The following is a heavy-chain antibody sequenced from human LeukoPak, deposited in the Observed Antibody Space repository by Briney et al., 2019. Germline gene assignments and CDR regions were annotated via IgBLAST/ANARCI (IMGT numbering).Heavy chain of an antibody. D-gene: IGHD2-2*02. V-gene: IGHV3-53*01. CDR3: AREDQLLYRNFDY. CDR2: VYYDGST. J-gene: IGHJ4*02. CDR1: GFTVSNNY. Sequence: HPGGSLRLSCAGSGFTVSNNYMNWVRQAPGKGLEWVSVVYYDGSTYYADSVKGRFTISRDNSKNSLYLQMNSLRAEDTAVYYCAREDQLLYRNFDYWGQGTLVTVSS.